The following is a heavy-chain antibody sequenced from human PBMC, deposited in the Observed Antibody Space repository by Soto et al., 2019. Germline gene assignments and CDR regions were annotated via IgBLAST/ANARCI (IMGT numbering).Heavy chain of an antibody. CDR1: GGSFSGYY. V-gene: IGHV4-34*01. D-gene: IGHD6-19*01. Sequence: SETLSLTCAVYGGSFSGYYWSWIRQPPGKGLEWIGKINHSGSTNYNPSLKSRVTISVDTSKNQFSLKLSSVTAADTAVYYCATVAGAYYYYYGMDVWGQGTTVTVSS. J-gene: IGHJ6*02. CDR2: INHSGST. CDR3: ATVAGAYYYYYGMDV.